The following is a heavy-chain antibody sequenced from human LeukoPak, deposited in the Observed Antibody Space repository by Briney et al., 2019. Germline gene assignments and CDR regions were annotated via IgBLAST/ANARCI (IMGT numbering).Heavy chain of an antibody. D-gene: IGHD4-17*01. J-gene: IGHJ5*02. V-gene: IGHV3-73*01. Sequence: PGGSLRLSCAAPGFIFRDSAFHWVRQASGKGLEWVGRIRGKPYGYATAYAASVKGRFTVSRDDSQNTAYLQMDSLRTEDTAVYYCSRRYYGDHVLDLWGQGVLVTVSS. CDR2: IRGKPYGYAT. CDR3: SRRYYGDHVLDL. CDR1: GFIFRDSA.